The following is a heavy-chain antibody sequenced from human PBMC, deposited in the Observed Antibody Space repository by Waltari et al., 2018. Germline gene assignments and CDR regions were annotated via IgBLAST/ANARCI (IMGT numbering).Heavy chain of an antibody. CDR3: ARDYCDRTNCHGMDV. J-gene: IGHJ6*02. Sequence: QVQLVESGGGVVQPGRSLRLSCAASEFTFSSYAMHWVPQAPGKGLELVAVISYNERNRYYVDSVKGRFTISRDNSNKMLYLQMNSLRVEDTAVYYCARDYCDRTNCHGMDVWGQGTTVTVSS. CDR2: ISYNERNR. V-gene: IGHV3-30*04. CDR1: EFTFSSYA. D-gene: IGHD3-22*01.